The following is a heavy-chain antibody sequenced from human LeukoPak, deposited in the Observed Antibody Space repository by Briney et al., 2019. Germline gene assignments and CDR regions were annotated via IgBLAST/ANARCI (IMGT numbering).Heavy chain of an antibody. CDR2: MNPNSGNT. CDR1: GYTFTSYD. J-gene: IGHJ3*02. D-gene: IGHD2-2*02. Sequence: GASVKVSCKASGYTFTSYDINRVRQATGQGLEWMGSMNPNSGNTGYAQKFQGRVTITRNTSINAAYMELSSLRSEDTAVYYCATYRYCSSTICYRGDAFDIWGQGTMVTVSS. V-gene: IGHV1-8*03. CDR3: ATYRYCSSTICYRGDAFDI.